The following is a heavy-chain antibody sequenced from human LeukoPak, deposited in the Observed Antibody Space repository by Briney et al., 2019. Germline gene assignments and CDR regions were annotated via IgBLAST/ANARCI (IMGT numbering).Heavy chain of an antibody. D-gene: IGHD1-26*01. CDR3: ARVDPEWELEFDY. Sequence: ASVKVSCEASGYTFTGYYMHWVRQAPGQGLEWMGWINPNSGGTNYAQKFQGRVTMTRDTSISTAYMELSRLRSDDTAVYYCARVDPEWELEFDYWGQGTLDTVSS. CDR1: GYTFTGYY. V-gene: IGHV1-2*02. CDR2: INPNSGGT. J-gene: IGHJ4*02.